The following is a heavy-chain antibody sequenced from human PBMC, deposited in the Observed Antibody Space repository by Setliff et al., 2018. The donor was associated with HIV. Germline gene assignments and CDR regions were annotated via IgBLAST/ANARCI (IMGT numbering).Heavy chain of an antibody. CDR2: VYYTGST. D-gene: IGHD6-13*01. CDR1: GGSIGSRNYY. V-gene: IGHV4-39*01. CDR3: GRHAAEGY. Sequence: NHSETLSLTCTVSGGSIGSRNYYWGWIRQSPGRGLEWIGSVYYTGSTYYNPSLKSRVTLSVDTSKNQLYLKLNSVTAADTAIFYCGRHAAEGYWGQGALVTVSS. J-gene: IGHJ4*02.